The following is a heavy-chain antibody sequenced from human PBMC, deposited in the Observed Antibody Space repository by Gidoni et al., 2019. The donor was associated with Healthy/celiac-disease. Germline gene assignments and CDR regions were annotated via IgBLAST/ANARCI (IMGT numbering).Heavy chain of an antibody. CDR2: ISSSSSYI. J-gene: IGHJ6*02. Sequence: EVQLVESGGGLVKPGGSLRLSCAASGFTFSSYSMNWVRQAPGKGLEWVSSISSSSSYIYYADSVKGRFTISRDNAKNSLYLQMNSLRAEDTAVYYCARAFVWTTVTSDYYYGMDVWGQGTTVTVSS. CDR3: ARAFVWTTVTSDYYYGMDV. D-gene: IGHD4-4*01. V-gene: IGHV3-21*01. CDR1: GFTFSSYS.